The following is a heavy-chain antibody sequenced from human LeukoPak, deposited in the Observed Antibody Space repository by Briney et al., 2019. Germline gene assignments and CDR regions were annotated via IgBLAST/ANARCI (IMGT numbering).Heavy chain of an antibody. CDR1: GFTFTCHW. CDR3: ARDATYCANGVCYTRFDY. J-gene: IGHJ4*02. CDR2: MNLDGSEK. V-gene: IGHV3-7*01. Sequence: PGGSLRLSCAASGFTFTCHWMSWVRQAPGKGLEGVARMNLDGSEKYYVDSVKGRFTSSTDNAKTSLYLEMNSLRAGDTAVYYCARDATYCANGVCYTRFDYWGQGTLVTVSS. D-gene: IGHD2-8*01.